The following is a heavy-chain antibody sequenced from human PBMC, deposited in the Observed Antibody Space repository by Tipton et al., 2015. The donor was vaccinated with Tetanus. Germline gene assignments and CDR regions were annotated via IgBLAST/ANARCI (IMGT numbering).Heavy chain of an antibody. V-gene: IGHV3-30-3*01. CDR3: ARDGDGGWGLGYGMDV. Sequence: SLRLSCAASGFTFSSYAMHWVRQAPGKGLEWVAVIPYDGSNKYYADSVKGRFTISRDNSKNTLYLQMNSLRAEDTAVYYCARDGDGGWGLGYGMDVWGQGTTVTVSS. CDR1: GFTFSSYA. J-gene: IGHJ6*02. CDR2: IPYDGSNK. D-gene: IGHD1-26*01.